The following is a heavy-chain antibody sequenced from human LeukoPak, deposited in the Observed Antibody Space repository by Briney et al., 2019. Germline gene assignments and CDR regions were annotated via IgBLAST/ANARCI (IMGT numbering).Heavy chain of an antibody. CDR2: IYYSGST. Sequence: TLSLTCTVSGGSISSGGYYWSWVRQHPGKGLEWIGYIYYSGSTYHNPSLESRLTISVDTSKNQFSLKLSSVTAADTAVYYCARVDTSNWYDYCGQGILVTVSS. CDR1: GGSISSGGYY. CDR3: ARVDTSNWYDY. J-gene: IGHJ4*02. D-gene: IGHD6-13*01. V-gene: IGHV4-31*03.